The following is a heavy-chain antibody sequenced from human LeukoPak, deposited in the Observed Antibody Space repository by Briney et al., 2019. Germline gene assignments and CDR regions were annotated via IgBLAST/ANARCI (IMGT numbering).Heavy chain of an antibody. D-gene: IGHD6-19*01. CDR3: ARGKIAVAPTHYFDY. Sequence: GGSLRLSCAASGFTFSGYPIHWVRQAPGKGLEWVSYISSSSSTIYYADSVKGRFTISRDNAKNSLYLQMNSLRAEDTAVYYCARGKIAVAPTHYFDYWGQGTLVTVSS. CDR1: GFTFSGYP. J-gene: IGHJ4*02. V-gene: IGHV3-48*01. CDR2: ISSSSSTI.